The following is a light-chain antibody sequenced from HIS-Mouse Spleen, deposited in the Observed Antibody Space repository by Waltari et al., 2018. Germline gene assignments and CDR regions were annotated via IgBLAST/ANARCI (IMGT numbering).Light chain of an antibody. CDR3: QQLNSYPPT. V-gene: IGKV1-9*01. CDR1: QGISSY. Sequence: DIQLTQSPSFLSASVGDSVTITCRASQGISSYLAWYQQKPGKAPKLLIYAATTLQSGVPSRFSGSGSGTEFTLTISSLQPEDFATYYGQQLNSYPPTFGQGTKVEFK. CDR2: AAT. J-gene: IGKJ1*01.